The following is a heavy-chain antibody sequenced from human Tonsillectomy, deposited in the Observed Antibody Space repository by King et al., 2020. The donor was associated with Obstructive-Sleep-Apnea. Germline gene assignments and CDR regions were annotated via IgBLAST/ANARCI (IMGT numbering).Heavy chain of an antibody. CDR2: IYPGDSDT. CDR1: GYSFTSYW. J-gene: IGHJ4*02. D-gene: IGHD2-2*01. CDR3: AKGVLPAAFGSGFDY. V-gene: IGHV5-51*01. Sequence: VQLVESGAEVKKPGESLKISCKASGYSFTSYWIGWVRQMPGKGLEWMGIIYPGDSDTRYSPSFQGQVTISADKSITTAYLQGSSLKASDTAMYYCAKGVLPAAFGSGFDYWGQGTLVTVSS.